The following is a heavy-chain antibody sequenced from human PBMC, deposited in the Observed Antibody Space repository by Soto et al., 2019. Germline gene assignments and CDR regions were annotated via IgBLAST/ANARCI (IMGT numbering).Heavy chain of an antibody. V-gene: IGHV3-7*05. CDR1: GFTFSSYW. J-gene: IGHJ4*02. D-gene: IGHD1-26*01. CDR3: ARDHFGGSYEYYFDV. CDR2: IKQDGSEK. Sequence: PGGSLRLSCAASGFTFSSYWMSWVRQAPGKGLEWVANIKQDGSEKYYVDSVKGRFTISRDNAKNSLYLQMNSLRAEDTAVYYCARDHFGGSYEYYFDVPGQGTRVTVSS.